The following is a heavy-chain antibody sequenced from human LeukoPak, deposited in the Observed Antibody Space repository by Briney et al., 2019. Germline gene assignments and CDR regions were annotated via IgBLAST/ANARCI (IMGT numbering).Heavy chain of an antibody. J-gene: IGHJ4*02. D-gene: IGHD1-26*01. CDR2: FSYSGST. Sequence: SETLSLTCTVSGGSISSYYWSWIRQPPGKGLEWIGYFSYSGSTKYNPSLKSRVTISVDTSKNQVSLKLSSVTAADTAAYYCASGSYYFDYWGQGTLVTVSS. CDR3: ASGSYYFDY. V-gene: IGHV4-59*01. CDR1: GGSISSYY.